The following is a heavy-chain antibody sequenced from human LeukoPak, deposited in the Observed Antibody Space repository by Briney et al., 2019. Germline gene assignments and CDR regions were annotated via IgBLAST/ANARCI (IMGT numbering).Heavy chain of an antibody. Sequence: PGGSLRLSCAASGFTFSSYAMSWVRQASGKGLEWVGRIRSKANSYATAYAASVKGRFTISRDDSKNTAYLQMNSLKTEDTAVYYCTRYSNWNYGYWYFDLWGRGTLVTVSS. D-gene: IGHD1-7*01. CDR1: GFTFSSYA. V-gene: IGHV3-73*01. J-gene: IGHJ2*01. CDR2: IRSKANSYAT. CDR3: TRYSNWNYGYWYFDL.